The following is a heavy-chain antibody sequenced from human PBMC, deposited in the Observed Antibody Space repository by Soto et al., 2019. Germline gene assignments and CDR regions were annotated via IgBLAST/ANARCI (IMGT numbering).Heavy chain of an antibody. CDR2: LNPSGGST. D-gene: IGHD2-15*01. J-gene: IGHJ6*02. CDR3: ARDLAGSLLPYYYYGMDV. Sequence: QVQLVQSGAEVKKPGASVKVSCKASGYTFTSYYMHWVRQAPGQGLEWMGILNPSGGSTSYAQKFQGRVTMTRDTSTSTVYMELSSLRSEDTAVYYCARDLAGSLLPYYYYGMDVWGQGTTVTVSS. CDR1: GYTFTSYY. V-gene: IGHV1-46*01.